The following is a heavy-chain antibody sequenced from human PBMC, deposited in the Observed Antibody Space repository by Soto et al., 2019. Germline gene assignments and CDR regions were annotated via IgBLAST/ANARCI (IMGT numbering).Heavy chain of an antibody. V-gene: IGHV4-39*01. CDR3: ARHRNVLLWFGGLH. J-gene: IGHJ4*02. CDR2: IYYSGST. D-gene: IGHD3-10*01. CDR1: GGSISSSSYY. Sequence: SETLSLTCTVSGGSISSSSYYWGWIRQPPGKGLEWIGSIYYSGSTYYNPSLKSRVTISVDTSKNQFSLKLSSVTAADTAVYYCARHRNVLLWFGGLHWGQGTLVTVSS.